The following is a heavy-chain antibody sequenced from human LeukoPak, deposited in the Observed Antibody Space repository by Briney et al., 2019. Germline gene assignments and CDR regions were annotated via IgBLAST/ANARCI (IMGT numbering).Heavy chain of an antibody. J-gene: IGHJ4*02. Sequence: PSETLSLTCTVSGGSISSYYWSWLRQPPGKGLEWIGYIYYSGSTNYNPSLKSRVTISVDTSKNQFSLKLSSVTAADTAVYYCARGRNYYDSSGYYYVTHFDYWGQGTLVTVSS. CDR2: IYYSGST. CDR1: GGSISSYY. D-gene: IGHD3-22*01. CDR3: ARGRNYYDSSGYYYVTHFDY. V-gene: IGHV4-59*01.